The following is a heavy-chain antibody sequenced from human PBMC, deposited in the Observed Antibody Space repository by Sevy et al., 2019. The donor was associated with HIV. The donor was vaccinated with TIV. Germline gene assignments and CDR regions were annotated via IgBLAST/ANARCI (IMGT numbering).Heavy chain of an antibody. Sequence: GGSLRLSCAASGFTFSSYGMHWVRQAPGKGLEWVAVIWYDGSNKYYADSVKGRFTISRDNSKNTLYLQMNSLRAEDTAVYYCARAAHQNHYDILTGYYDYYYGMDVWGQGTTVTVSS. CDR1: GFTFSSYG. CDR3: ARAAHQNHYDILTGYYDYYYGMDV. CDR2: IWYDGSNK. J-gene: IGHJ6*02. D-gene: IGHD3-9*01. V-gene: IGHV3-33*01.